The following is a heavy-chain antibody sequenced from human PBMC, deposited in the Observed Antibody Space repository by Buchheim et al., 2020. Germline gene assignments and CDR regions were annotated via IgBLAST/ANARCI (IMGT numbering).Heavy chain of an antibody. V-gene: IGHV5-10-1*01. CDR1: GYSFINYW. Sequence: EVQLVQSGAEVKKPGESLRISCKASGYSFINYWIIWVRQMPGKGLEWMGRIDPSDSYTSDSPSFQGHVTTSTDKSISTAYPQWNGLKASDTAVYYCARHVRGYSYSPNSDYWGQGTL. J-gene: IGHJ4*02. CDR3: ARHVRGYSYSPNSDY. CDR2: IDPSDSYT. D-gene: IGHD5-18*01.